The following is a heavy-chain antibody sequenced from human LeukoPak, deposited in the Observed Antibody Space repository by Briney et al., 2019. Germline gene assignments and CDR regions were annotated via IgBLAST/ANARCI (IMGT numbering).Heavy chain of an antibody. J-gene: IGHJ5*02. Sequence: GGSLRLSCAASGFTFSSYSMNWVRQAPGKGLEWVSSISSSSSYIYYADSVKGRFTISRDNSKNTLYLQMNSLRAEDTAVYYCAKAIAAAGSSPWFDPWGQGTLVTVSS. V-gene: IGHV3-21*04. D-gene: IGHD6-13*01. CDR3: AKAIAAAGSSPWFDP. CDR2: ISSSSSYI. CDR1: GFTFSSYS.